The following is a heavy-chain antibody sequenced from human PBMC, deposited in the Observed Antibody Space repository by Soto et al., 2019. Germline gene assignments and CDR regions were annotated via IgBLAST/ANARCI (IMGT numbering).Heavy chain of an antibody. Sequence: GGSLRLSCAASGFTFSSYAMSWVRQAPGRGLEWVSAISGSGGSTYYADSVKGRFAISRDNSKNTLYLQMNSLRAEDTAVYYWAKSKQLVPRHGMDVGGQGTTVTVS. CDR3: AKSKQLVPRHGMDV. CDR2: ISGSGGST. CDR1: GFTFSSYA. J-gene: IGHJ6*02. V-gene: IGHV3-23*01. D-gene: IGHD6-13*01.